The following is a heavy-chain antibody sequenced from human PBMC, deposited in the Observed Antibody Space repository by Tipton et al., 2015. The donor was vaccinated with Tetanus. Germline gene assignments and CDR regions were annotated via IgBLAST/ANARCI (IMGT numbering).Heavy chain of an antibody. CDR1: GGSFSGYY. CDR2: INHSGTP. Sequence: TLSLTCAVYGGSFSGYYWSWIRQPPGKGLEWIGEINHSGTPNYNPSLKSQVTISVAPSKNQFSLNLSSVTAADTAVYYCARAKRGHAFDIWGQGTMVTVSS. D-gene: IGHD3-16*01. J-gene: IGHJ3*02. CDR3: ARAKRGHAFDI. V-gene: IGHV4-34*01.